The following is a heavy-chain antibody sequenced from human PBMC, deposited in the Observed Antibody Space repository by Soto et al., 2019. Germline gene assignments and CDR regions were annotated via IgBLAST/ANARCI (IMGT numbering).Heavy chain of an antibody. D-gene: IGHD6-13*01. V-gene: IGHV1-69*01. Sequence: QVQLVQSGAEVRKSGSSVKVSCKAAGGTFSDYALSWVRQAPGQGLEWMGGMIPMFATTNYAQKFQGRVTITADDSATTAHMELSSLKSEDTAVYYCARGRGIGFSSTWNIYWYYNMDVWGQGTTVTVSS. CDR3: ARGRGIGFSSTWNIYWYYNMDV. J-gene: IGHJ6*02. CDR2: MIPMFATT. CDR1: GGTFSDYA.